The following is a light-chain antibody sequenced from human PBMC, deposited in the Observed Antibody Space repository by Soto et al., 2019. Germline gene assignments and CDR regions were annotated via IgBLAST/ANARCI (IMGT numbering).Light chain of an antibody. CDR3: QQYSDWPLT. CDR2: GAS. V-gene: IGKV3-15*01. J-gene: IGKJ4*01. CDR1: QTLYNN. Sequence: EIVMTQSPATLSVSPGERATLSCRASQTLYNNLAWYQQKLGQAPRLLIYGASARATDIPARFSGSGYGTEFTLTNSGLQSEYFAIYYCQQYSDWPLTFGGGTKVEIK.